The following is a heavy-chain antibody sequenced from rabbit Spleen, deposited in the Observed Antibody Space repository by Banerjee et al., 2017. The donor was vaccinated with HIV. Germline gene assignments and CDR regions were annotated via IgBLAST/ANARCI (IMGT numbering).Heavy chain of an antibody. D-gene: IGHD4-1*01. CDR1: GFDFSSYG. V-gene: IGHV1S45*01. CDR2: INTATAKG. J-gene: IGHJ4*01. Sequence: QEQLVESGGGLVQPGGSLKLSCKASGFDFSSYGVSWVRQAPGKGLEWIACINTATAKGVYASWVNGRFTISKTSSTTVTLQMTSLTAADTATYFCARDLAGVIGWNFKLWGPGTLVTVS. CDR3: ARDLAGVIGWNFKL.